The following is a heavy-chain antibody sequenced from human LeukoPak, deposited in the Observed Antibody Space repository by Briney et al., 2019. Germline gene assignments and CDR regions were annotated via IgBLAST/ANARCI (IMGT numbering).Heavy chain of an antibody. V-gene: IGHV1-2*06. J-gene: IGHJ3*02. CDR1: GYTFTGYY. Sequence: ASVKVSCKASGYTFTGYYMHWVRQAPGQGLEWMGRMNPISGGTNYAQNFQDRVTMTRDTSISTAYMELSRLRSDDTAVYYCARDKYQDAFGIWGQGAMVTVSS. CDR3: ARDKYQDAFGI. D-gene: IGHD2-2*01. CDR2: MNPISGGT.